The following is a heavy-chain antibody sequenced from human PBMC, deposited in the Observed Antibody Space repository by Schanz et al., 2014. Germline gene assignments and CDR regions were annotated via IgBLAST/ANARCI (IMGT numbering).Heavy chain of an antibody. J-gene: IGHJ6*02. D-gene: IGHD2-15*01. CDR3: AKGMGYCSGGTCYDYYYYGLDV. CDR2: ISHSGGSK. V-gene: IGHV3-23*04. CDR1: GFTFSSYA. Sequence: EQLVESGGGLVKPGGSLRLSCAASGFTFSSYAMTWVRQAPGKGLEWVSSISHSGGSKYYADSVKGRFTISRDNSENTLYLQMNSLSADDTAVFYCAKGMGYCSGGTCYDYYYYGLDVWGQGTTVTASS.